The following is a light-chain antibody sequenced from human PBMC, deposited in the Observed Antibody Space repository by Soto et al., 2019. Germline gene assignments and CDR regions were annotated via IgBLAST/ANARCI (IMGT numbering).Light chain of an antibody. V-gene: IGKV1-5*03. CDR2: KAS. CDR1: QSISNW. CDR3: QHYTRYSCP. Sequence: DIQMTQSPSALSASVGDRVTITCRASQSISNWLAWHQQTPGKAPKLLIYKASTLENGVPSRFSGSGSGTEITLTIRGLQPEDFATYSFQHYTRYSCPFRQGTKVDIK. J-gene: IGKJ1*01.